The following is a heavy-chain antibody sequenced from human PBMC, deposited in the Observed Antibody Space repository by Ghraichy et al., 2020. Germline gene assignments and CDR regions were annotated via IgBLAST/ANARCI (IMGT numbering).Heavy chain of an antibody. D-gene: IGHD3-3*01. Sequence: RGDYWSGIRQPPGKGLEWIGEINHSGSTNYNPSLKSRVTISVDTSKNQFSLKLSSVTAADTAVYYCARFNYDFWSGALGVWGQGTTVTVSS. J-gene: IGHJ6*02. V-gene: IGHV4-34*01. CDR1: RGDY. CDR2: INHSGST. CDR3: ARFNYDFWSGALGV.